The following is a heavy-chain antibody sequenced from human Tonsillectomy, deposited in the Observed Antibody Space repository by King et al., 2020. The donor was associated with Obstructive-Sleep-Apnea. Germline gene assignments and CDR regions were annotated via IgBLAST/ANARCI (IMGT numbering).Heavy chain of an antibody. J-gene: IGHJ4*02. CDR2: ISSSSSTI. V-gene: IGHV3-48*04. D-gene: IGHD6-19*01. Sequence: LQLVQSGGGLVQPGGSLRLSCEGSGYIFSRYSIDWVRQAPGKGLEWITYISSSSSTIYSADSVKGRFTVSRDNAKNSVFLQMDSLIADDTAVYYCARVWSSGWTDDYWGPGSLVTVSS. CDR3: ARVWSSGWTDDY. CDR1: GYIFSRYS.